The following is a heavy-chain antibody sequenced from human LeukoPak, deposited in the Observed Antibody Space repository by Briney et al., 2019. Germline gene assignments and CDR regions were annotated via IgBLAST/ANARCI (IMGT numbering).Heavy chain of an antibody. Sequence: GGSLRLSCATSGFTFSSYWMTWVRQAPGKGLEWVASIVEDGSETYYLDSVKGRFTFSRDNAKNSLYLQMNSLRADDTAVYYCARDHGSGSFDDYWGQGTLVTVSS. CDR3: ARDHGSGSFDDY. CDR1: GFTFSSYW. V-gene: IGHV3-7*01. J-gene: IGHJ4*02. D-gene: IGHD3-10*01. CDR2: IVEDGSET.